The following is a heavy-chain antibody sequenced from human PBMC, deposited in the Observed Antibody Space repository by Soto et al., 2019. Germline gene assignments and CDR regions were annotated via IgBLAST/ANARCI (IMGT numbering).Heavy chain of an antibody. CDR2: IRSKANSYAT. CDR3: TRQPLTIIGVVIANAFDI. Sequence: EVQLVESGGGLVQPGGSLKLSCAASGFIFSGSAMHWVRQASGKGLEWVGRIRSKANSYATAYAASVKGRFTISRDDSKNMAYLQMNSLKTEDTAVYYCTRQPLTIIGVVIANAFDIWGQGTMVTVSS. CDR1: GFIFSGSA. J-gene: IGHJ3*02. V-gene: IGHV3-73*02. D-gene: IGHD3-3*01.